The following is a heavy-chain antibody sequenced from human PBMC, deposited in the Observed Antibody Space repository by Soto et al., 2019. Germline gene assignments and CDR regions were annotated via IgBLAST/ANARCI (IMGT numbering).Heavy chain of an antibody. CDR3: AKARCLTTGCDVPDY. CDR2: ISGGGGSP. Sequence: EVHLLESGGGLGQPGGSLRLSCVASGFTFSTYTMSWVRQAPGKGLEWVSSISGGGGSPSYADSVQGRFSISRDNAKNTLYLQMNSLRGEDTATYCCAKARCLTTGCDVPDYGGQGALVIVSS. CDR1: GFTFSTYT. V-gene: IGHV3-23*01. J-gene: IGHJ4*02. D-gene: IGHD4-17*01.